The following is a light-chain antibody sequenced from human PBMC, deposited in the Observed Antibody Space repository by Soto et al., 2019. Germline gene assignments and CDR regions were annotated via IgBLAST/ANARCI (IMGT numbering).Light chain of an antibody. CDR3: QQYGSSPIT. CDR2: VAS. V-gene: IGKV3-20*01. CDR1: QSVRSNY. J-gene: IGKJ5*01. Sequence: EIVLTQSPGTLSLSPGERATLSCRASQSVRSNYLAWYQQKPGQAPRVLIYVASSRATGIPDRFSGSGSGTDFTITISRLEPEDFAVYYCQQYGSSPITFGQGTRLEI.